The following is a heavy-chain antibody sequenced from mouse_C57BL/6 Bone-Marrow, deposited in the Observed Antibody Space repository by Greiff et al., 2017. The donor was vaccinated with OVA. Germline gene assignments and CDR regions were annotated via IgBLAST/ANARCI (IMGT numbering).Heavy chain of an antibody. J-gene: IGHJ4*01. Sequence: EVQLVESGGGLVQPGGSLKLSCAASGFTFSDYYMYWVRQTPEKRLEWVAYISNGGGSTYYPDTVKGRFTISRDNAKNTLYLQMSRLKSEDTAMYFCARRDSAYYYAMDYWGQGTSVTVSA. CDR2: ISNGGGST. V-gene: IGHV5-12*01. CDR1: GFTFSDYY. D-gene: IGHD6-1*01. CDR3: ARRDSAYYYAMDY.